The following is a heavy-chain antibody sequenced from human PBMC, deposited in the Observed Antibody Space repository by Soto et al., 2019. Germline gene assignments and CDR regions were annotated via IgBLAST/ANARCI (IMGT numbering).Heavy chain of an antibody. Sequence: AXGSLILSGAASGFTFSSYWMSLVRQAPGKGLEWVANIKQDGSEKYYVDSVKGRFTISRDNAKNSLYLQMNSLRAEDTAVYYCARPFTTGVGAGAFDIWGQGTMVTVSS. D-gene: IGHD1-26*01. CDR1: GFTFSSYW. J-gene: IGHJ3*02. CDR3: ARPFTTGVGAGAFDI. V-gene: IGHV3-7*01. CDR2: IKQDGSEK.